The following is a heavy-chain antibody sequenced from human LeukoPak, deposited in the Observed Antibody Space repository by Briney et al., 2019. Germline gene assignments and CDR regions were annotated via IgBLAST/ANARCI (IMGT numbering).Heavy chain of an antibody. J-gene: IGHJ4*02. Sequence: GGSLRLSCAASGFXFSSYWMHWVRQAPGKGLMWVSHVNNAGRETTYADSVKGRFTISRDNAKNTVYLQMNNLRAEDTAVYYCARSSGGFDHWGQGTQVTVSS. CDR1: GFXFSSYW. V-gene: IGHV3-74*01. D-gene: IGHD3-16*01. CDR2: VNNAGRET. CDR3: ARSSGGFDH.